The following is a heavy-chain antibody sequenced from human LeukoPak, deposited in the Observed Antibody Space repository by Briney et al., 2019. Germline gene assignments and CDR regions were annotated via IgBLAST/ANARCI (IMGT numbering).Heavy chain of an antibody. CDR2: ISGSDGST. CDR1: GFTFSTFA. J-gene: IGHJ4*02. CDR3: AKAGNIRFDY. V-gene: IGHV3-23*01. Sequence: QAGGSLRLSCVASGFTFSTFAMIWVRQPPGKGLECVSSISGSDGSTYYADSVKGRFTISRDNSKNTLYLQMNSLRAEDTAVYYCAKAGNIRFDYWGQGTLVTVSS. D-gene: IGHD2/OR15-2a*01.